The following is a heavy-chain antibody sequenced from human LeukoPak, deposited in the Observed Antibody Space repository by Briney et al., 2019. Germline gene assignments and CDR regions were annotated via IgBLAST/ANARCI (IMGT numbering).Heavy chain of an antibody. CDR1: GFTFSSYW. CDR3: ARDYYGSGSYIYMDV. CDR2: IKQDGSEK. V-gene: IGHV3-7*01. Sequence: GGSLRLSCAASGFTFSSYWMSWVRQAPGKGLEWVANIKQDGSEKYYEDSVKGRFTISRDNAKNSLYLQMNSLRAEDTAVYYCARDYYGSGSYIYMDVWGKGTTVTISS. J-gene: IGHJ6*03. D-gene: IGHD3-10*01.